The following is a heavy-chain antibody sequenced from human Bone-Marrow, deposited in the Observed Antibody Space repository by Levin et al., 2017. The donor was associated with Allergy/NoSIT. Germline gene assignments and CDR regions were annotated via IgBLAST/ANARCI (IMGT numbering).Heavy chain of an antibody. CDR2: IFSNDEQ. Sequence: SGPTLVKPSETLTLTCSVSGFSLSSPRMGVTWIRQPPGKALEWLAHIFSNDEQSYSTSLKSRLTISEDTSNSQVVLTMTNLDPVDTATYYCARYRYPFSFDIWGQGTMVTVSS. CDR1: GFSLSSPRMG. D-gene: IGHD1-26*01. CDR3: ARYRYPFSFDI. V-gene: IGHV2-26*01. J-gene: IGHJ3*02.